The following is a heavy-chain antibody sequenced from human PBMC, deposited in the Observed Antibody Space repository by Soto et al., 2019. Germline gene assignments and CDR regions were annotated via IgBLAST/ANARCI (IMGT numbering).Heavy chain of an antibody. D-gene: IGHD3-9*01. CDR2: FDPEDGET. J-gene: IGHJ5*02. CDR3: ATLALRYFDCFNWFDP. Sequence: ASVKVSCKVSGYTLTELSMHWVRQAPGKGLEWMGGFDPEDGETIYAQKFQGRVTMTEDTSTDTAYMELSSLRSEDTAVYYCATLALRYFDCFNWFDPWGQGTLVTVSS. V-gene: IGHV1-24*01. CDR1: GYTLTELS.